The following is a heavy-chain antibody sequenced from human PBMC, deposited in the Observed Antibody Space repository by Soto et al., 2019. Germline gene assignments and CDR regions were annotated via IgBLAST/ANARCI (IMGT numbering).Heavy chain of an antibody. CDR2: INHSGST. J-gene: IGHJ6*02. V-gene: IGHV4-34*01. Sequence: PSETLSLTCAVYGGSFSGYYWSWIRQPPGKGREWIGEINHSGSTNYNPSLKSRVTISVDTSKSQFSLRLNSVTAADTAVYYCASSAGHPGDFFYYNGMDVWGLGTTVTVSS. CDR1: GGSFSGYY. D-gene: IGHD3-10*01. CDR3: ASSAGHPGDFFYYNGMDV.